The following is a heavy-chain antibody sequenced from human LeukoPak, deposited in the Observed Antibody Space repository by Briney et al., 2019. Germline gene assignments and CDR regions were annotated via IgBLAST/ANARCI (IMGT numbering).Heavy chain of an antibody. CDR1: GFTFSSYW. Sequence: GGSLRLSCAASGFTFSSYWMYWVRQAPGKGLVWVARINSDGSTTSYADSVKGRFTISRDNAKNTQYLQMNSLRAEDTAVYYCARVGTTSNFYYYYGMDVWGQGTTVTVSS. CDR2: INSDGSTT. V-gene: IGHV3-74*01. J-gene: IGHJ6*02. CDR3: ARVGTTSNFYYYYGMDV. D-gene: IGHD2/OR15-2a*01.